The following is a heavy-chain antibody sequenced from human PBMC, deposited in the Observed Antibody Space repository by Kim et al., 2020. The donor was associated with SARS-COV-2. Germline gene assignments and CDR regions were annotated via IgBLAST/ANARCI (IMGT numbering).Heavy chain of an antibody. CDR3: AIADVTTIFGVVIIPVHDFDY. CDR2: INTNTGNP. CDR1: GYTFTSYA. J-gene: IGHJ4*02. D-gene: IGHD3-3*01. Sequence: ASVKVSCKASGYTFTSYAMNWVRQAPGQGLEWMGWINTNTGNPTYSQGFTGRFVFSLDTSVSTAYLQISSLKAEDTAVYYCAIADVTTIFGVVIIPVHDFDYWGQGTLVTVSS. V-gene: IGHV7-4-1*02.